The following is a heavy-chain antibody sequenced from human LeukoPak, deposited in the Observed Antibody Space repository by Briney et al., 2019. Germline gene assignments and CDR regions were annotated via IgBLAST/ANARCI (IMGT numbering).Heavy chain of an antibody. CDR3: ARGEAQLVLPGFDY. D-gene: IGHD6-13*01. CDR1: GFTVSSNY. Sequence: GGSLRLSCAASGFTVSSNYMSWVSQVPGKGLEWVSVIYSGGSTYYSDSVKGRFTISRDNSKNTLYLQMNSLRAEDTAVYYCARGEAQLVLPGFDYWGQGTLVTVSS. V-gene: IGHV3-53*01. CDR2: IYSGGST. J-gene: IGHJ4*02.